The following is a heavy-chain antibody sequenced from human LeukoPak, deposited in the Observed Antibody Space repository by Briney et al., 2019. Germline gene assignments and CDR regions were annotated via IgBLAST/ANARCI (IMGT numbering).Heavy chain of an antibody. V-gene: IGHV3-21*01. CDR2: ISSSSSYI. Sequence: PGGSLRLSCAASGFTFSSYSMTWVRQAPGKGLEWVSSISSSSSYIYYADSVKGRFTISRDNAKNSLYLQMNSLRAGDTAVYYCAKGTSRDFWGFDPWGQGTLVTVSS. CDR1: GFTFSSYS. CDR3: AKGTSRDFWGFDP. D-gene: IGHD3-3*01. J-gene: IGHJ5*02.